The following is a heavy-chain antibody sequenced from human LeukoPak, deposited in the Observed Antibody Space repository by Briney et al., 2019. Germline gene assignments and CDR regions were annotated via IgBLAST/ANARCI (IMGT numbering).Heavy chain of an antibody. CDR3: ARDLVYYYGSGF. Sequence: HPGGSLRLSCATSGFSFSSYWMSWVRQAPGKGLEWVANIKEDGSEKYYVDSVKGRFTISRDNAKNSLYLQMNSLRAEDTAVYYCARDLVYYYGSGFWGQGTLVTVSS. CDR1: GFSFSSYW. D-gene: IGHD3-10*01. J-gene: IGHJ4*02. CDR2: IKEDGSEK. V-gene: IGHV3-7*01.